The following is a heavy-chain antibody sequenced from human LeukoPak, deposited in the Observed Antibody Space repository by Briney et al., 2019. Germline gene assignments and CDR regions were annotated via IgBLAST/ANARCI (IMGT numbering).Heavy chain of an antibody. Sequence: SETLSLTCTVSGGSISSHYWSWIRQPPGKGLEWIGYIYYSGSTNYNPSLKSRVTISVDTSKNQFSLKLSSVTAADTAVYYCARESGSGNYWGQGTLVTVSS. CDR2: IYYSGST. J-gene: IGHJ4*02. V-gene: IGHV4-59*11. CDR3: ARESGSGNY. CDR1: GGSISSHY. D-gene: IGHD3-10*01.